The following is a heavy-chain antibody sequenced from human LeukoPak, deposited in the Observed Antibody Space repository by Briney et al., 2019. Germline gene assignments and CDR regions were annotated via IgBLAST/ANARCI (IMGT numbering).Heavy chain of an antibody. Sequence: PSETLSLTCTVSGGPINTDNYWSWIRQTPGKGLEWIGRIYTSGSTNYNASLKSRVSMSVDTSKNQFSLKLSSVTAADTAVYYCARHPYSSSFFDYWGQGTLVTVSS. CDR2: IYTSGST. J-gene: IGHJ4*02. D-gene: IGHD6-13*01. CDR3: ARHPYSSSFFDY. V-gene: IGHV4-4*07. CDR1: GGPINTDNY.